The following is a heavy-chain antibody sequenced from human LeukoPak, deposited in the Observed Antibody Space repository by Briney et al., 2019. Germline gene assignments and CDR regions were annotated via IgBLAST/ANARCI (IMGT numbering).Heavy chain of an antibody. CDR1: GDSVSSNNSA. CDR2: TYYRSKWYN. D-gene: IGHD6-19*01. V-gene: IGHV6-1*01. CDR3: ARDLGNTGWYTFDY. J-gene: IGHJ4*02. Sequence: SQILSLTCDISGDSVSSNNSAWNWIRQSPSRGLEWLGRTYYRSKWYNDYAGSLNGRITISPDTSKNQFSLHLNSVTPEDTAVYYCARDLGNTGWYTFDYWGQGILVTVSS.